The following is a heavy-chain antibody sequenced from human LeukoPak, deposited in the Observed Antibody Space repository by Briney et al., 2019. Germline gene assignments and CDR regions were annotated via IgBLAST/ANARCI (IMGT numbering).Heavy chain of an antibody. CDR1: GYSISSGYY. J-gene: IGHJ4*02. CDR2: IYHSGST. CDR3: ARDPSIAAAGEDY. D-gene: IGHD6-13*01. Sequence: PSETLSLTCTVSGYSISSGYYWGWIRQPPGKGLEWIGSIYHSGSTYYNPSLKSRVTISVDTSKNQFSLKLSSVTAADTAVYYCARDPSIAAAGEDYWGQGTLVTVSS. V-gene: IGHV4-38-2*02.